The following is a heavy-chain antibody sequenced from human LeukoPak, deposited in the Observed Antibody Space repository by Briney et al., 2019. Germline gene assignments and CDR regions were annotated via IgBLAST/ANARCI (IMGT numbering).Heavy chain of an antibody. V-gene: IGHV3-74*01. CDR3: ARAGYCSSTSCYHYYYMDV. J-gene: IGHJ6*03. D-gene: IGHD2-2*01. Sequence: GGSLRLSWAASGFTFSSYWMHWVRQAPGKGLVWVSRINSDGSSTSYADSVKGRFTISRDNAKNTLYLQMNSLRAEDTAVYYCARAGYCSSTSCYHYYYMDVWGKGTTVTVSS. CDR2: INSDGSST. CDR1: GFTFSSYW.